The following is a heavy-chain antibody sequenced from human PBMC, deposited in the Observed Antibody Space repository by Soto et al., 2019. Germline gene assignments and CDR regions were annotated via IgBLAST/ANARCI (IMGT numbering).Heavy chain of an antibody. Sequence: QVQLVESGGGVVQPGRSLRLSCAASGFTFSNHAMHWVRQAPGEGLEWVSFIWYDGSSKYYADSVKGRFTISRDNPQNTLYLQMNSLRAEDTAVYYCARDSSSKGLYFDYWGQGTLVTVSS. V-gene: IGHV3-33*01. D-gene: IGHD2-2*01. CDR3: ARDSSSKGLYFDY. CDR1: GFTFSNHA. J-gene: IGHJ4*02. CDR2: IWYDGSSK.